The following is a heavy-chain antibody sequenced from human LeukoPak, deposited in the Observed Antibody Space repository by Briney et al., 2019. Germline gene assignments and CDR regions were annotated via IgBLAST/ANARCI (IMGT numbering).Heavy chain of an antibody. CDR3: ARFTPRLSREKFDY. V-gene: IGHV1-18*01. CDR2: ISPYIGNT. Sequence: GASVKVSCKASGYTFTKYVHWVRQAPGQGLEWMGWISPYIGNTYYSQKLQGRVTMTTDTSTTTAYMELRSLRSDDTGVYYCARFTPRLSREKFDYWGQGTLVTVSS. J-gene: IGHJ4*02. CDR1: GYTFTKYV. D-gene: IGHD3-3*02.